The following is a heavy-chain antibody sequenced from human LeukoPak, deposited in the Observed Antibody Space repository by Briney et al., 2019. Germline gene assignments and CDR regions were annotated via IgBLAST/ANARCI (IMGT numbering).Heavy chain of an antibody. D-gene: IGHD2-15*01. Sequence: GASVKVSCKASGGTFSSYAISWVRQAPGQGLEWMGGIIPIFGTANYAQKFQGRVTITADESTSTAYMGLSSLRSEDTAVYYCARALYPDIVVVVAAKWGSMDVWGQGTTVTVSS. V-gene: IGHV1-69*13. J-gene: IGHJ6*02. CDR2: IIPIFGTA. CDR3: ARALYPDIVVVVAAKWGSMDV. CDR1: GGTFSSYA.